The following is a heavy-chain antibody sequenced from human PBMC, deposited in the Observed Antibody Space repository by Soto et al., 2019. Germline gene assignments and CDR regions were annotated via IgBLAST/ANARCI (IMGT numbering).Heavy chain of an antibody. V-gene: IGHV1-3*01. Sequence: ASVKVSCKTSGYTFIANAVHWVRQAPGQGLEWMGWINCDNANTQYSRKMQGRLTISRDTSASTVYMELTGLTSEDTAVYFCARDDVGSSWPYWGQGTPVTVSS. J-gene: IGHJ4*02. D-gene: IGHD3-16*01. CDR1: GYTFIANA. CDR2: INCDNANT. CDR3: ARDDVGSSWPY.